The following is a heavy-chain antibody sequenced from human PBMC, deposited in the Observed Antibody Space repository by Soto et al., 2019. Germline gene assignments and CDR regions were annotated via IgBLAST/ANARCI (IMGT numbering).Heavy chain of an antibody. J-gene: IGHJ4*02. CDR2: LKSKTDVGTA. V-gene: IGHV3-15*01. Sequence: GGSLRLSCVASGFNLSHPWMTWVRQAAGKGLEWVGLLKSKTDVGTADYAAPVKGRATISRDDSKNTVYLQMNSLKTEDTAVYYCTTGIYYDILTGYHNVAYWGQGA. CDR3: TTGIYYDILTGYHNVAY. D-gene: IGHD3-9*01. CDR1: GFNLSHPW.